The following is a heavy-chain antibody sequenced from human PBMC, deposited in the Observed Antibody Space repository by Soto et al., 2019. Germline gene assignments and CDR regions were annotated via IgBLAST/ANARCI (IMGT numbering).Heavy chain of an antibody. D-gene: IGHD5-18*01. CDR1: GFSVSSNY. J-gene: IGHJ6*02. V-gene: IGHV3-53*01. Sequence: EVQLVESGGGLIQPGGSLRLSCAASGFSVSSNYMSWVRQAPGKGLEWVSVIYSGGNTHYADSVKGRFTISRDNSKNTLYLQMHSLRAEDTAVYYCARDSTWIPYYHYGMDVWGQGTTVTVYS. CDR2: IYSGGNT. CDR3: ARDSTWIPYYHYGMDV.